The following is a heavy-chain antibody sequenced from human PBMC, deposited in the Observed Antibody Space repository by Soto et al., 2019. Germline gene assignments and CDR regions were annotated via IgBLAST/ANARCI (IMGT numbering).Heavy chain of an antibody. D-gene: IGHD2-2*01. CDR3: AIFKGIVLVPAAVPTFDY. J-gene: IGHJ4*02. V-gene: IGHV3-21*01. CDR1: GFTFSDYY. CDR2: ISSSSSYI. Sequence: PGGSLRLSCAASGFTFSDYYIHWIRRAPGKGLEWVSSISSSSSYIYYADSVKGRFTISRDNAKNSLYLQMNSLRAEDTAVYYCAIFKGIVLVPAAVPTFDYWGQGTLVTVSS.